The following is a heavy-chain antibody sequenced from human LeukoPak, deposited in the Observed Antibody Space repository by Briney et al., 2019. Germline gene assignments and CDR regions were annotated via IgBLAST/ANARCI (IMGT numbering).Heavy chain of an antibody. V-gene: IGHV3-23*01. D-gene: IGHD5-12*01. CDR2: ISGNSDRT. CDR3: AKDRTRYTGYVHFDY. Sequence: GGSLRLSCAASGFTFSPYAMNWVRQAPGKGLEWVSAISGNSDRTYYADSVKGRFTISRDNSKNTLSLEMNSLRAEDTAVYYCAKDRTRYTGYVHFDYWGQGTLVTVSS. J-gene: IGHJ4*02. CDR1: GFTFSPYA.